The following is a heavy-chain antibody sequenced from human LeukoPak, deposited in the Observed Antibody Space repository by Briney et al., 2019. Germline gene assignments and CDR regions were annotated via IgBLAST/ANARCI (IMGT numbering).Heavy chain of an antibody. CDR2: IIPIFGTA. CDR1: GCTFSSYA. CDR3: ARGRLQLVRVDYYYYYMDV. J-gene: IGHJ6*03. V-gene: IGHV1-69*05. Sequence: ASVKVSCKASGCTFSSYAISWVRQAPGQGLEWMGGIIPIFGTANYAQKFQGRVTITTDESTSTAYMELSSLRSEDTAVYYCARGRLQLVRVDYYYYYMDVWGKGTTVTVSS. D-gene: IGHD6-13*01.